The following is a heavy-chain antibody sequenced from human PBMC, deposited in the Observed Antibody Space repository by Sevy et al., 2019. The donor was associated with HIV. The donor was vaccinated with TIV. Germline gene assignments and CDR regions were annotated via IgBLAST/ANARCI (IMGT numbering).Heavy chain of an antibody. Sequence: GGSLRLSCAASGFTFSGYAMHWVRQAPGKGLEWVSLIYSSGRTYYGDSVKGRFTISRDDSKNTLYLQMNSVRAEDTALYYCTRVHSGGYPFDYWGQGSLVTVSS. J-gene: IGHJ4*02. CDR2: IYSSGRT. V-gene: IGHV3-53*01. CDR1: GFTFSGYA. CDR3: TRVHSGGYPFDY. D-gene: IGHD3-22*01.